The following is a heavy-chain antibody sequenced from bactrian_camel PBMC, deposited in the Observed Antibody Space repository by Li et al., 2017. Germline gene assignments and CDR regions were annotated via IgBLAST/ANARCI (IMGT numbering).Heavy chain of an antibody. J-gene: IGHJ4*01. D-gene: IGHD3*01. Sequence: HVQLVESGGGSVQAGGSLTLSCASAGYTISTYYRVFCMGWFRQVPGKEREMVASIYTGTFGDEPRYADSVQGRFTISRANAKNAIVLKMNSLKPDDAATYYCAATKYGDGCPAGDWRAMGVYIYWGQGTQVTVS. V-gene: IGHV3S63*01. CDR3: AATKYGDGCPAGDWRAMGVYIY. CDR2: IYTGTFGDEP. CDR1: GYTISTYYRVFC.